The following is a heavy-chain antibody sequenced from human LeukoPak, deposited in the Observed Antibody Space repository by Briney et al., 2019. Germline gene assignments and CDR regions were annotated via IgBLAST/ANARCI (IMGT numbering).Heavy chain of an antibody. V-gene: IGHV1-2*02. CDR3: ARGPTVVTQYYFDY. CDR1: GYTFTGYY. J-gene: IGHJ4*02. Sequence: ASVKVSCKASGYTFTGYYMHWVRQAPGQGLEWMGWINPNSGGTNYAQKFQGRVTMTRDTSISTAYMELSRLRSDDTAVYYCARGPTVVTQYYFDYWGKGPLVTVSS. CDR2: INPNSGGT. D-gene: IGHD4-23*01.